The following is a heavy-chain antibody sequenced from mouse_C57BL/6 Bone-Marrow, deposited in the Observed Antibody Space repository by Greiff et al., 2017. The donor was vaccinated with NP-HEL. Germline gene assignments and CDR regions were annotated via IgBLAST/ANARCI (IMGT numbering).Heavy chain of an antibody. V-gene: IGHV14-4*01. CDR2: IDPENGDT. Sequence: QLKESGAELVRPGASVKLSCTASGFNIKDDYMHWVKQRPEQGLEWIGWIDPENGDTEYASKFQGKATITADTSSNTAYLQLSSLTSEDTAVYYCTTGLLYAMDYWGQGTSVTVSS. CDR3: TTGLLYAMDY. D-gene: IGHD1-1*01. CDR1: GFNIKDDY. J-gene: IGHJ4*01.